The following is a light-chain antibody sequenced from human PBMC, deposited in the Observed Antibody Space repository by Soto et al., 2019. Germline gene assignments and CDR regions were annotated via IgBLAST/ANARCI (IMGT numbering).Light chain of an antibody. CDR3: GAWDDSLTRPV. CDR2: SDD. V-gene: IGLV1-47*02. J-gene: IGLJ1*01. CDR1: SSNIGSNY. Sequence: QSVLTQPPSASGTPGQRVTISCSGSSSNIGSNYVYWYQQLPGTAPNLLIYSDDQRPSGVPDRFSGSKSGTSASLAISGLRSEHEAEYYCGAWDDSLTRPVFGTGTKVTV.